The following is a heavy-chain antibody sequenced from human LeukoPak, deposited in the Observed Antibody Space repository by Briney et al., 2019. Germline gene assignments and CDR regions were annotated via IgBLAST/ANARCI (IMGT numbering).Heavy chain of an antibody. CDR1: GYTFTSYG. Sequence: ASVKVSCKASGYTFTSYGISWVRQAPGQGLEWMGWISAYNGNTNYAQKLQGRVTMTTDTSTSTAYIELRNLISYDPAFYYCSREPYYYDSSGYYYIWFDLWGQGTLVTVS. J-gene: IGHJ5*02. D-gene: IGHD3-22*01. CDR3: SREPYYYDSSGYYYIWFDL. CDR2: ISAYNGNT. V-gene: IGHV1-18*01.